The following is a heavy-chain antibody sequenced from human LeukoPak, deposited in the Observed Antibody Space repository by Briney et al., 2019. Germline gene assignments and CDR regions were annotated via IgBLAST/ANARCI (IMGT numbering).Heavy chain of an antibody. CDR3: ARGYTSGWYPSNNYYYYMDV. Sequence: GGSLRLSCEASGFTFSTYGMHWVRQAPSKGLEWVSFIRYDGSNEDFADPMKGRFTISRDNSKNTLYLQMNSLKTEDTAVYYCARGYTSGWYPSNNYYYYMDVWGKGTTVTVSS. CDR2: IRYDGSNE. J-gene: IGHJ6*03. V-gene: IGHV3-30*02. CDR1: GFTFSTYG. D-gene: IGHD6-19*01.